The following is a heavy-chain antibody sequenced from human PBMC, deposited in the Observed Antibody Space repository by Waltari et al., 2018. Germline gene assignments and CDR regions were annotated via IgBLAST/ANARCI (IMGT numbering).Heavy chain of an antibody. J-gene: IGHJ4*02. CDR2: INPNMGGT. CDR3: ARDRGGSYSDY. CDR1: GYTFTGYY. V-gene: IGHV1-2*02. D-gene: IGHD1-26*01. Sequence: QVQLVQSGAEVKKPGASVKVSCKASGYTFTGYYMHWVRQAPGQGLEWMGWINPNMGGTNYAQKFQGRVTMTRDTSISTAYMELSRLRSDDTAVYYCARDRGGSYSDYWGQGTLVTVSS.